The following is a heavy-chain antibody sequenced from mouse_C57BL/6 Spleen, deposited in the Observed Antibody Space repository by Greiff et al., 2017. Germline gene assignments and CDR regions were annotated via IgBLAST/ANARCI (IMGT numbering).Heavy chain of an antibody. CDR2: ISDGGSYT. V-gene: IGHV5-4*01. Sequence: EVKLMESGGGLVKPGGSLKLSCAASGFTFSSYAMSWVRQTPEKRLEWVATISDGGSYTYYPDNVKGRFTISRDNAKNNLYLQMSHLKSEDTAMYYCARDERKRGFDYWGQGTTLTVSS. CDR1: GFTFSSYA. J-gene: IGHJ2*01. CDR3: ARDERKRGFDY.